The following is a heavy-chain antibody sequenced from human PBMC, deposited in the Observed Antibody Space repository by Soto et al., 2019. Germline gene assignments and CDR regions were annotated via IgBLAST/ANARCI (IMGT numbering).Heavy chain of an antibody. D-gene: IGHD6-13*01. CDR2: IIPIFGTA. Sequence: SVKVSCKASGGTFSSYAISWVRQAPGQGLEWMGGIIPIFGTANYAQKFQGRVTITADKSTSTAYMELSSLRSEDTAVYYCATSAKGGIAAGFDYWGQGTLVTVSS. CDR3: ATSAKGGIAAGFDY. V-gene: IGHV1-69*06. CDR1: GGTFSSYA. J-gene: IGHJ4*02.